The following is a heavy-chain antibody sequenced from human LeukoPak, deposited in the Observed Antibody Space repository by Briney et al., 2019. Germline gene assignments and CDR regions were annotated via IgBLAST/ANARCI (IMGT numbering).Heavy chain of an antibody. V-gene: IGHV3-11*04. CDR1: GFTFSDYY. J-gene: IGHJ4*02. CDR3: TRRPYSSSWYYFDY. D-gene: IGHD6-13*01. Sequence: GGSLRLSCAVPGFTFSDYYMSWFRQAPGKGLEWVSYISSSGSMLHYADSVEGRFTISRDNAKNSLYLQMSSLRVEDTAVYYCTRRPYSSSWYYFDYWGQGTLVTVSS. CDR2: ISSSGSML.